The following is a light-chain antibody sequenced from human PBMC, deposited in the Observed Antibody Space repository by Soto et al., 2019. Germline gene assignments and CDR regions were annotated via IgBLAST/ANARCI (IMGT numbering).Light chain of an antibody. Sequence: DLQMTQSPSSLSASVGDRVTITCRASQNINIFLNWYQQKPGKAPTLLIKAASSLHSGVPSRFSGSGSGADFALTISSLQPEDFAPYYCQQSFATPHTFGQGTKLEIK. CDR2: AAS. J-gene: IGKJ2*01. CDR1: QNINIF. V-gene: IGKV1-39*01. CDR3: QQSFATPHT.